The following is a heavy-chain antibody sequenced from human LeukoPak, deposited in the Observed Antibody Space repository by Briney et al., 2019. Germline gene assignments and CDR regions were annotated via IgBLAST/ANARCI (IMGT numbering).Heavy chain of an antibody. CDR2: IYYRGST. V-gene: IGHV4-39*01. CDR3: ARRGMTGTTVEY. CDR1: GGSISSTTSY. Sequence: SETLSLTCTVSGGSISSTTSYWGWIRQPPGRGLEWIGNIYYRGSTYSNPSLKSRVTISVDTSNNQFSLKLGSVTAADTAVYYCARRGMTGTTVEYWGQGTLVTVSS. D-gene: IGHD1-7*01. J-gene: IGHJ4*02.